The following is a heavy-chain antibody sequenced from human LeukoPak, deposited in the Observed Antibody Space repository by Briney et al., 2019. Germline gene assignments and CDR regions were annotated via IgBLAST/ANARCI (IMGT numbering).Heavy chain of an antibody. V-gene: IGHV3-11*01. CDR3: ARDYYGDYAYYGMDV. CDR1: GFTFSDYY. J-gene: IGHJ6*02. CDR2: IISSGSTI. D-gene: IGHD4-17*01. Sequence: PGGSLRLSCAASGFTFSDYYMSWIRQAPGKGLEWVSYIISSGSTIYYADSVKGRFTISRDSAKNSLYLQMNSLRAEDTAVYYCARDYYGDYAYYGMDVWGQGTTVTVSS.